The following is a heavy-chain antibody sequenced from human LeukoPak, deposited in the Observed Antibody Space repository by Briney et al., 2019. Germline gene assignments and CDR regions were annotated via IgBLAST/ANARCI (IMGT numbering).Heavy chain of an antibody. CDR2: IYYSGST. CDR3: AGRSGLSHFDY. D-gene: IGHD3-3*01. Sequence: SETLSLTCTVSGGSISSYYWSWIRQPPGKGLEWIGYIYYSGSTNYNPSLKSRVTISVDTSKNQFSLKLSSVTAADTAVYYCAGRSGLSHFDYWGQGTLVTVSS. J-gene: IGHJ4*02. V-gene: IGHV4-59*01. CDR1: GGSISSYY.